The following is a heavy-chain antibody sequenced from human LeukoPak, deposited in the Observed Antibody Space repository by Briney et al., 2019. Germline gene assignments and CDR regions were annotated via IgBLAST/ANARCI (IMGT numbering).Heavy chain of an antibody. D-gene: IGHD3-10*01. V-gene: IGHV3-74*01. Sequence: GGSLRLSCAASGFTFSSYWMHWVRQASGKGLVFVSRINSDGSSTSYADSVKGRFTISRDNAKNTLYLQMNSLRAEDTAVYYCARDQTLGLDHDAFDIWGQGTMVTVSS. CDR3: ARDQTLGLDHDAFDI. CDR2: INSDGSST. CDR1: GFTFSSYW. J-gene: IGHJ3*02.